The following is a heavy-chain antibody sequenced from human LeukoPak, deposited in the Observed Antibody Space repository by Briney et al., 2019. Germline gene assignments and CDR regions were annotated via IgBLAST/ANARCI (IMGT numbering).Heavy chain of an antibody. V-gene: IGHV3-30*04. CDR2: ISYDGSNK. J-gene: IGHJ6*02. CDR1: GFTFSSYA. Sequence: PGRSLRLSCAASGFTFSSYAMHWVRQAPGKGLEWVAVISYDGSNKYYADSVKGRFTISRDNSKNTLYLQMNSLRAEDTAVYYCAKSFGGYDGGYYYGMDVWGQGTTVTVSS. D-gene: IGHD5-12*01. CDR3: AKSFGGYDGGYYYGMDV.